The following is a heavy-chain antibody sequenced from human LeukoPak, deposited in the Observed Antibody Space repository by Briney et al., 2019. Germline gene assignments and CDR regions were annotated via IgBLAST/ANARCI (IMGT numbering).Heavy chain of an antibody. D-gene: IGHD6-25*01. J-gene: IGHJ6*02. CDR2: INTNTGNP. V-gene: IGHV7-4-1*02. CDR1: GYTFTNYP. CDR3: AKSLYSRAYFYYYSGMDV. Sequence: APVKVSCKTSGYTFTNYPINWVRQAPGQGLEWMGWINTNTGNPTYAQGFTGRFVFSLDTSVSTASLQISSLKAEDTAVYYCAKSLYSRAYFYYYSGMDVWGQGTTVTVSS.